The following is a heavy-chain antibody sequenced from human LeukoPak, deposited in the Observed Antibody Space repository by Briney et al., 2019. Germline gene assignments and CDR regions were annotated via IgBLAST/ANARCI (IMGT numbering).Heavy chain of an antibody. V-gene: IGHV3-23*01. CDR3: AKASIAAGTSNWFNP. J-gene: IGHJ5*02. CDR2: ISGSGGST. Sequence: GGSLRLSCAASGFTFSSYAMSWVRQAPGKGLEWVSAISGSGGSTYYADSVKGRFTISRDNSKNTLYLQMNSLRAEDTAVYYCAKASIAAGTSNWFNPWGQGTLVTVSS. D-gene: IGHD6-13*01. CDR1: GFTFSSYA.